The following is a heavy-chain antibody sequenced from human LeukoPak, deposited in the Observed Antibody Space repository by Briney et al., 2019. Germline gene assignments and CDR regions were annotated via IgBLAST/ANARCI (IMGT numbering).Heavy chain of an antibody. Sequence: PGRSLRLSCAASGFTFSDYYMSWIRLAPGKGLEWVAHISSAGNTVYYADSVNGRFTISRDNVKESLYLQMNSLRAEDTAVYYCTRGVFSDLWGQGTLVTVSS. CDR3: TRGVFSDL. J-gene: IGHJ4*02. CDR1: GFTFSDYY. CDR2: ISSAGNTV. D-gene: IGHD2/OR15-2a*01. V-gene: IGHV3-11*01.